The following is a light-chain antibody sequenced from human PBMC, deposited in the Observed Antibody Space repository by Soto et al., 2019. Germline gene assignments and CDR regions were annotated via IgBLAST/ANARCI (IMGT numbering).Light chain of an antibody. CDR3: SSFAATNNLV. V-gene: IGLV2-8*01. J-gene: IGLJ2*01. CDR1: SSAVGGYNY. Sequence: QSALTQPPSASGSPGQSVTISCTGTSSAVGGYNYVSWYQQHPGTAPTLMISEVSKRPSGVPDRFSGSISGNTASLTVSGLHDEDEADYYCSSFAATNNLVFGGGTKLTVL. CDR2: EVS.